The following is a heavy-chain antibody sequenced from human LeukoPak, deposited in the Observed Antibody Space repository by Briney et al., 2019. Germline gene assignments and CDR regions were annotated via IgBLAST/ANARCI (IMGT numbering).Heavy chain of an antibody. V-gene: IGHV1-46*03. CDR2: LNPSGGST. D-gene: IGHD5-24*01. CDR1: GYTFTSYY. Sequence: ASVKVSCKASGYTFTSYYMHWVRQAPGRGCECMGILNPSGGSTSYAQKFQGRVTMTRDTSTSTVYMELSSLRSEETAVYYCAKDIWLLGRDGYNYSDYWGQGTLVTVSS. CDR3: AKDIWLLGRDGYNYSDY. J-gene: IGHJ4*02.